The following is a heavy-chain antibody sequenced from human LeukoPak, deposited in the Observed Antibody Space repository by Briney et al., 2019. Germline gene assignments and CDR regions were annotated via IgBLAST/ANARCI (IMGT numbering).Heavy chain of an antibody. Sequence: ASVKVSRKPSRYTFTGYYMHGVRQAPGQGLEGMGRINPNSGGTNYAQTSQGRVTMTRDTSISTAYMELSRLRSDDTAVYYCARETCPTYSGYDSYYFDYWGQGTLVTVSS. CDR3: ARETCPTYSGYDSYYFDY. CDR2: INPNSGGT. V-gene: IGHV1-2*06. D-gene: IGHD5-12*01. J-gene: IGHJ4*02. CDR1: RYTFTGYY.